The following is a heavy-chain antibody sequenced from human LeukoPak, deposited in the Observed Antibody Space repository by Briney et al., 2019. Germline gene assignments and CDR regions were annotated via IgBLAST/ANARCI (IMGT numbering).Heavy chain of an antibody. CDR1: GYTFTSYY. V-gene: IGHV1-46*01. Sequence: ASVKVSCKASGYTFTSYYMHWVRQAPGQGLEWMGIINPSGGSTSYAQKFQGRVTMTRDTSTSTVYMELSSLRSEDTAVYYYARGNAATPSGDYFDYWGQGTLVTVSS. CDR2: INPSGGST. J-gene: IGHJ4*02. CDR3: ARGNAATPSGDYFDY. D-gene: IGHD6-25*01.